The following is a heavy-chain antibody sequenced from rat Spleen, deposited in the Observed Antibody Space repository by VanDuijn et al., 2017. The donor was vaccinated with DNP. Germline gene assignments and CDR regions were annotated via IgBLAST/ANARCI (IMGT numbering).Heavy chain of an antibody. CDR3: ARHGRRVFDY. Sequence: EVQLVESGGGLVQPGRSLKLSCAASGFSFRNYGMAWVRQTPTKGLEWVASITSSGGSTNYRDSVKGRFTISRDNAKNTLYLQMDSLRSEDSATYYCARHGRRVFDYWGQGVMVTVSS. CDR1: GFSFRNYG. V-gene: IGHV5S13*01. CDR2: ITSSGGST. D-gene: IGHD1-11*01. J-gene: IGHJ2*01.